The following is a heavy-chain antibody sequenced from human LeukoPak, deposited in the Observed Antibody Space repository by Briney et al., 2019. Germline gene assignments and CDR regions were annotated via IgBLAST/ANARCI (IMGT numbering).Heavy chain of an antibody. Sequence: PSETLSLTCTVSGGSISSYYWSWIRQPPGKGLEWIGYIYYSGSTNYNPSLKSRVTISVDTSKNQFSLKLSSVTAADTAVYYCARWARYSGGGFDYWGQGTLVTVSS. V-gene: IGHV4-59*08. D-gene: IGHD4-11*01. CDR1: GGSISSYY. CDR3: ARWARYSGGGFDY. CDR2: IYYSGST. J-gene: IGHJ4*02.